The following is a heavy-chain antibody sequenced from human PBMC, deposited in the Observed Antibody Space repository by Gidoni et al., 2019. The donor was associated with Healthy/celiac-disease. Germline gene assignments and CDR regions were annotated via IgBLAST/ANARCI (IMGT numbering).Heavy chain of an antibody. CDR2: IIPILGIA. J-gene: IGHJ4*02. CDR3: ARQRDGYNSIDY. D-gene: IGHD5-12*01. CDR1: GGPFSSYA. Sequence: QVQLVQSGAEVKKPGSSVKVSCKASGGPFSSYAISWVRQAPGQGLEWMGRIIPILGIANYAQKFQGRVTITADKSTSTAYMELSSLRSEDTAVYYCARQRDGYNSIDYWGQGTLVTVSS. V-gene: IGHV1-69*04.